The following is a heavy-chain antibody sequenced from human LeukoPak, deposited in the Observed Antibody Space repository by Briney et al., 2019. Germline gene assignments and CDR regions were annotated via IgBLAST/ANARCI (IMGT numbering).Heavy chain of an antibody. Sequence: SSETLSLTCAVYGGSFSGYYWSWIRQPPGKGLEWIGEINHSGSTNYNPSLKSRVTISVDTSKNQFSLKLSSVTAADTAVYYCATLLYGGNSSWFDPWGQGTLVTVSS. CDR1: GGSFSGYY. J-gene: IGHJ5*02. CDR2: INHSGST. V-gene: IGHV4-34*01. D-gene: IGHD2-21*02. CDR3: ATLLYGGNSSWFDP.